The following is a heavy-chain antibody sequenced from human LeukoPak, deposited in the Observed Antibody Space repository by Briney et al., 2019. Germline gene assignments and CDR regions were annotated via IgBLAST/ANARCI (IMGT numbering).Heavy chain of an antibody. Sequence: ASVKVSCKASGYTFTGYYMHWVRQAPGQGCEWMGWINPNSGGTNYAQKFQGRVTMTRDTSIRTAYMELSRLTSDDTAVYYCVRGRGSTSSNFDYWGQGTLVTRSS. CDR1: GYTFTGYY. V-gene: IGHV1-2*02. CDR2: INPNSGGT. D-gene: IGHD2-2*01. CDR3: VRGRGSTSSNFDY. J-gene: IGHJ4*02.